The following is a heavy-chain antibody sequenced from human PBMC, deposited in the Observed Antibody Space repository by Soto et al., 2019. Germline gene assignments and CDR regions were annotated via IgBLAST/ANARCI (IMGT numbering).Heavy chain of an antibody. CDR3: ARLVVVAPVANV. V-gene: IGHV4-39*01. D-gene: IGHD2-21*01. CDR2: IFYTGTT. Sequence: QLRLQESGPGLVKPSETLSLTCSVSGGSVSYNSYYWGWIRQPPGKGLEWVGGIFYTGTTYYNPSLKDRLSISVDSSKISFSLNLTSVTAADTAVYFCARLVVVAPVANVWGQGALVTVSS. CDR1: GGSVSYNSYY. J-gene: IGHJ4*02.